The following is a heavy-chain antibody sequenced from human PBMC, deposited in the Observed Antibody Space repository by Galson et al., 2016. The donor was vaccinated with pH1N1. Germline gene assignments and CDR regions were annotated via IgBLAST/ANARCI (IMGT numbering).Heavy chain of an antibody. J-gene: IGHJ3*02. V-gene: IGHV1-46*01. CDR2: INPDSGNT. CDR1: GYIFTNYY. Sequence: SVKVSCKASGYIFTNYYIHWVRQAPGQGLEWMGIINPDSGNTKYAQKFQDKFTITRDTSTSTVYMELTSPRSDDTALYYCAKQRGHSSGGWRGAFDIWGQGTTVTVSS. CDR3: AKQRGHSSGGWRGAFDI. D-gene: IGHD6-19*01.